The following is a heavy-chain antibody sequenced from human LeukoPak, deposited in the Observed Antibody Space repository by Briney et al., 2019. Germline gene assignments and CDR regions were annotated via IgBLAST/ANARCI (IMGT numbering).Heavy chain of an antibody. CDR2: IYSGGST. V-gene: IGHV3-53*01. J-gene: IGHJ4*02. CDR3: ARDAFPAGPAY. CDR1: GFTVSSNY. D-gene: IGHD2-2*01. Sequence: PGGSLRLSCAASGFTVSSNYMSWVRQAPGKGLEWVSVIYSGGSTYYAESVKGRFTISRDNSKNTLYLQMNSLRADDTAVYYCARDAFPAGPAYWGQGTLVTVSS.